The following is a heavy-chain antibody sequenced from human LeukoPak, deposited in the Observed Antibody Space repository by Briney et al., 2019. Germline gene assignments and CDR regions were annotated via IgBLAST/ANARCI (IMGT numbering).Heavy chain of an antibody. CDR1: GFTFSSYW. CDR3: ARDPVVVPAAPRRGQGFFDY. V-gene: IGHV3-7*03. CDR2: IKQDGSET. Sequence: PGGSLRLSCAASGFTFSSYWMSWVRQAPGKGLEWVGNIKQDGSETYYVDSVRGRYTISRDNAKNSLYVLMNSLRAEDTAVYYCARDPVVVPAAPRRGQGFFDYWGQGTLVTVSS. J-gene: IGHJ4*02. D-gene: IGHD2-2*01.